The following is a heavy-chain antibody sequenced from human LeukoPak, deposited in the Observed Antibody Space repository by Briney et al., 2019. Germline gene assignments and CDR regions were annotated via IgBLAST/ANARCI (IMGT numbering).Heavy chain of an antibody. Sequence: SETLSLNCTVSGGSISSSSYYWGWIRQPPGKGLEWIGSIYYSGSTYYNPSLKSRVTISVDTSKNQFSLKLSSVTAADTAVYYCARLSGRIAARYLDFWGKGTLVTVSS. CDR3: ARLSGRIAARYLDF. J-gene: IGHJ4*02. CDR2: IYYSGST. D-gene: IGHD6-6*01. CDR1: GGSISSSSYY. V-gene: IGHV4-39*01.